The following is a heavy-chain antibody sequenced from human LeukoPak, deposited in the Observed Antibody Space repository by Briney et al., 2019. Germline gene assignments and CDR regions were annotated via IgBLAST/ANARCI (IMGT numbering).Heavy chain of an antibody. J-gene: IGHJ4*02. V-gene: IGHV4-59*01. CDR3: ARDTRSYDSSGYYYYDY. CDR2: IYYSGSP. D-gene: IGHD3-22*01. Sequence: SETLSLTCTVSGAPMRSYYWNWIRQSPRQGLEWIGSIYYSGSPNYNPSLKSRVTISEDTSKNQFSLKLRSVTAADTAVYYCARDTRSYDSSGYYYYDYWGQGTLVTVSS. CDR1: GAPMRSYY.